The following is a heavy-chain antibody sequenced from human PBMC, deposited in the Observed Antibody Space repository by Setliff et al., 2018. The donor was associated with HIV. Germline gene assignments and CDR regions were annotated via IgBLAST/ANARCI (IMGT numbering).Heavy chain of an antibody. J-gene: IGHJ6*02. V-gene: IGHV4-38-2*01. CDR2: IYQSGTT. Sequence: SETLSLTCAVSGYSISSGYYWGWIRQPPEKGLEYIGNIYQSGTTYYNSSLTSRVTMSVDTSKNQFSLKLNSVTAADTAVYYCEAATVGETGYYGIDVWGPGTTVTVSS. D-gene: IGHD1-26*01. CDR1: GYSISSGYY. CDR3: EAATVGETGYYGIDV.